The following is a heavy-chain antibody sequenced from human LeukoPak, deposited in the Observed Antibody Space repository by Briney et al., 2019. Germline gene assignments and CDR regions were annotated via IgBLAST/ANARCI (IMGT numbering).Heavy chain of an antibody. D-gene: IGHD1-26*01. CDR1: GYTFTGYY. Sequence: ASVKVSCKASGYTFTGYYMHWVRQAPGQGLEWMGWINPNSGGTKYAQKFQGRVTMTRDTSISTAYMELSRLRSDDTAVYYCVRGPVGSGSPIDYWGQATLVTVSS. V-gene: IGHV1-2*02. CDR2: INPNSGGT. J-gene: IGHJ4*02. CDR3: VRGPVGSGSPIDY.